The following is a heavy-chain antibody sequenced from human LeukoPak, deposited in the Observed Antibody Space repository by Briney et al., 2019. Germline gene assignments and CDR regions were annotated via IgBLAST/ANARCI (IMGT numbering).Heavy chain of an antibody. J-gene: IGHJ4*02. V-gene: IGHV4-4*07. CDR1: GGSISSYY. Sequence: PSETLSLTCTVSGGSISSYYWSWIRQPAGKGLEWIGRIYTSGSTNYNTSLKSRVTRSVDTSKNQFALKLSSVTAADKAVYYCASTDCGGDCYSFDYWGQGTLATVSS. D-gene: IGHD2-21*02. CDR2: IYTSGST. CDR3: ASTDCGGDCYSFDY.